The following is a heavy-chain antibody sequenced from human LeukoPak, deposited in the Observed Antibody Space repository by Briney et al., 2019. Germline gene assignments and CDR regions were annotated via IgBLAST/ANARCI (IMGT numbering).Heavy chain of an antibody. J-gene: IGHJ4*02. CDR2: INHSGST. D-gene: IGHD5-18*01. CDR3: ARDIEGYSYGYQFYFDY. V-gene: IGHV4-34*01. Sequence: SETLSLTCAVYSGSFSGYYWSWIRQPPGKGLEWIGEINHSGSTNYNPSLKSRVTISVDTSKNQFSLKLSSVTAADTAVYYCARDIEGYSYGYQFYFDYWGQGTLVTVSS. CDR1: SGSFSGYY.